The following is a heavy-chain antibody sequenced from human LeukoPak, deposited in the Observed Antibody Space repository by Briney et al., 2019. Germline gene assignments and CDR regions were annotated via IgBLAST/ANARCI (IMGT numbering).Heavy chain of an antibody. CDR1: GFTVSTFS. CDR3: AKDLRNHNYYYDSSAYYDY. D-gene: IGHD3-22*01. J-gene: IGHJ4*02. V-gene: IGHV3-23*01. CDR2: ISGSGGST. Sequence: GGSLRLSCAGTGFTVSTFSMSWVRQAPGKGLEWVSAISGSGGSTYYADSVKGRFTISRDNSKNTLNLQMNSLRAEDTAVYCCAKDLRNHNYYYDSSAYYDYWGQGTLVTVSS.